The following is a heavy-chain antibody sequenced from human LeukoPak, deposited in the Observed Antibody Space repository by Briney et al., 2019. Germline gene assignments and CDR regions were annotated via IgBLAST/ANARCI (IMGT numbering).Heavy chain of an antibody. Sequence: TSQTLSLTCPVSGGSISSSSYYWGWIRQPPGKGLEWIGSIHYSGSTYYNPSLKSRVTISVDTSKNQFSLKLSSVTAADTAVCYCARDMASSSYREFDYWGQGTLVTVSS. J-gene: IGHJ4*02. CDR1: GGSISSSSYY. CDR2: IHYSGST. V-gene: IGHV4-39*07. CDR3: ARDMASSSYREFDY. D-gene: IGHD6-6*01.